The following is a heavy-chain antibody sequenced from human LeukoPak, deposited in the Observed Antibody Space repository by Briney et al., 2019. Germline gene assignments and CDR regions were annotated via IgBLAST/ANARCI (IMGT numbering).Heavy chain of an antibody. CDR2: IIPIFGAA. V-gene: IGHV1-69*13. Sequence: VKVPHQACPGSFSHYAISGLRPAPAQGLEGVGWIIPIFGAANYPQKLQGTGTITANHSTRPASMEVTSLRSDDTAVYYCAATWDIVAPSDYWGQGTLVTVSS. CDR1: PGSFSHYA. J-gene: IGHJ4*02. CDR3: AATWDIVAPSDY. D-gene: IGHD5-12*01.